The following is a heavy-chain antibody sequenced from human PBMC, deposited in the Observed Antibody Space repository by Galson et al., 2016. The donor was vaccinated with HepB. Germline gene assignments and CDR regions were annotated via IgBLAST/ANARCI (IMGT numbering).Heavy chain of an antibody. V-gene: IGHV3-21*01. CDR1: GFTFSTSS. CDR3: AKVLPCGGDCYSCDY. Sequence: SLRLSCAASGFTFSTSSMNWVRQAPGKGLEWVSSISSRSSYIYYADSLKGRFTISRDNAKNSLYLQMNSLRAEDTAVYYCAKVLPCGGDCYSCDYWGQGTLVTVSS. D-gene: IGHD2-21*02. J-gene: IGHJ4*02. CDR2: ISSRSSYI.